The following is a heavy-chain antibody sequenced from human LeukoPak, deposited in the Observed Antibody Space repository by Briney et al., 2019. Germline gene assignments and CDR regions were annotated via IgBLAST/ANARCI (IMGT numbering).Heavy chain of an antibody. V-gene: IGHV4-61*02. D-gene: IGHD3-22*01. J-gene: IGHJ3*02. Sequence: SETLSLTCTVSGGSISSGSYYWSWIRQRAGTGLEWIGRIYTSGSTNYNPSLKSRVTISVDTSKNQLSLKLSSVTAADTAVYYCARDRTGYYDSSGYPLDAFDIWGQGTMVTVSS. CDR2: IYTSGST. CDR3: ARDRTGYYDSSGYPLDAFDI. CDR1: GGSISSGSYY.